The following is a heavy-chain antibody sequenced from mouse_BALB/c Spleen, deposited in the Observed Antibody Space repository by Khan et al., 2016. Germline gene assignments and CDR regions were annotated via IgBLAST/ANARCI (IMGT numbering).Heavy chain of an antibody. J-gene: IGHJ4*01. V-gene: IGHV5-17*02. D-gene: IGHD2-13*01. CDR2: ISSGSSTI. CDR1: GFTFSSFG. CDR3: ARRDGDYYAMDY. Sequence: EVELVESGGGLVQPGGSRKLSCAASGFTFSSFGMHWVRQASEKGLEWVAYISSGSSTIYYADTVKGRFTISRDDPENTLFLQINSLRSEGTAMYYCARRDGDYYAMDYWGQGTSVTVSS.